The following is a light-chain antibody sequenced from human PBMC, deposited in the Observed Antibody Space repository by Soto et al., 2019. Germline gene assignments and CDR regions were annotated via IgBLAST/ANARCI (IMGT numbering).Light chain of an antibody. CDR3: QQLNSSPYT. CDR2: AAS. CDR1: QGIRSY. J-gene: IGKJ2*01. Sequence: MQLTQSPSSLSASEGDRVTITCRASQGIRSYLAWYQQKPGKATKLLIYAASILQSVVSSRFSGSGYGTEFTLTNRRLQPEDFATYYCQQLNSSPYTFGQVTKLSIK. V-gene: IGKV1-9*01.